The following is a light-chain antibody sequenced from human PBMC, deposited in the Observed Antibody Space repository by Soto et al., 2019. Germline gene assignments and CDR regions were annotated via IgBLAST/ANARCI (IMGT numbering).Light chain of an antibody. V-gene: IGKV3-20*01. J-gene: IGKJ4*01. CDR1: QSVSSSY. Sequence: EIVLTQSPGTLSLSPGERATLSCRASQSVSSSYLAWYQQKPGQAPSLLIYGASSRATGIPDRYSGSESGTDLTLTISRLEPEDFAGYYCQQYGSSPLLTFGGGTKVEIK. CDR2: GAS. CDR3: QQYGSSPLLT.